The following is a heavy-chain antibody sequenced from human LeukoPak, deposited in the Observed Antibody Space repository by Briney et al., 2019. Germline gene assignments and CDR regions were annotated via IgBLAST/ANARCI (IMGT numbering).Heavy chain of an antibody. CDR2: IYTSGST. CDR3: ARESSSWYREGSQFDY. V-gene: IGHV4-4*07. J-gene: IGHJ4*02. D-gene: IGHD6-13*01. Sequence: SETLSLTCTVSGGSISSYYWSWIRQPAGKGLEWIGRIYTSGSTNYNPSLKSRVTMSVDTSKNQFSLKLSSVTAADTAVYYCARESSSWYREGSQFDYWGQGTLVTVSS. CDR1: GGSISSYY.